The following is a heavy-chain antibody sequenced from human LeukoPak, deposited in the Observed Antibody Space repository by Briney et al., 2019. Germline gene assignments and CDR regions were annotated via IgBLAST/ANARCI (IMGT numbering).Heavy chain of an antibody. D-gene: IGHD3-16*01. CDR2: ISGGGGSI. CDR3: ASAFWGNFEDY. Sequence: GGSLRLSCAASGFTFSSYAMSWVRQAPGKGLEWVSAISGGGGSIYYADSVKGRFTISRDNAKNSLYLQMNSLRAEDTAVYYCASAFWGNFEDYWGQGTLVTVSS. J-gene: IGHJ4*02. CDR1: GFTFSSYA. V-gene: IGHV3-23*01.